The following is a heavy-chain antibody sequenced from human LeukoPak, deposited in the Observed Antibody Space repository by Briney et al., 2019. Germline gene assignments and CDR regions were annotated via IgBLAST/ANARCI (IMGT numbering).Heavy chain of an antibody. CDR3: AREWVLNGDSCGYFLL. D-gene: IGHD3-22*01. CDR1: GGTFSSYA. J-gene: IGHJ4*02. Sequence: SVKVSCKASGGTFSSYAISWVRQAPGQGLEWMGGIIPIFGTANYAQRFQGRVTITTGESTSTAYMELSSLRSEDTAVYYCAREWVLNGDSCGYFLLWGQGTLVTVSS. V-gene: IGHV1-69*05. CDR2: IIPIFGTA.